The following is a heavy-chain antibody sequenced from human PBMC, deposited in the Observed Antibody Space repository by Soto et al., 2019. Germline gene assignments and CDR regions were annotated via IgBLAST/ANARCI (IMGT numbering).Heavy chain of an antibody. CDR1: GFTFSSYG. Sequence: PGGSLRVSCAASGFTFSSYGMHWVRQAPGKGLEWLAAIWYDGSNKYYADSVKGRFTISRDNSKNTLYLQMNSLRAEDTAVYYCARDQGLYSGSYYGAFDIWRQGTMVTVSS. D-gene: IGHD1-26*01. CDR3: ARDQGLYSGSYYGAFDI. J-gene: IGHJ3*02. V-gene: IGHV3-33*01. CDR2: IWYDGSNK.